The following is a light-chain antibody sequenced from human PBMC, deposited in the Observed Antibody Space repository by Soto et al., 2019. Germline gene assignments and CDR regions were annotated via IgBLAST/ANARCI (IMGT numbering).Light chain of an antibody. Sequence: EMVLTQSPGTLSLSPGERATLSCRASQSVSSNYLAWYQQKPGQAPRPLIYGASSRATGIPDRFSGSGAGTDFTLTISRLESEDFAVYYGQQYGSSPWTFGQGTKVEIK. V-gene: IGKV3-20*01. CDR3: QQYGSSPWT. CDR2: GAS. CDR1: QSVSSNY. J-gene: IGKJ1*01.